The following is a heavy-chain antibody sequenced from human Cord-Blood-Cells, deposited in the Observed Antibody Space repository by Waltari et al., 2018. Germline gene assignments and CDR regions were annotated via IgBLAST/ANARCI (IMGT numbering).Heavy chain of an antibody. J-gene: IGHJ4*02. V-gene: IGHV1-2*02. CDR3: ASLAAAGKDY. CDR1: GYTFTRYS. D-gene: IGHD6-13*01. Sequence: QVQLVQSGAEVKKPGSSVKVSCKASGYTFTRYSMTWVRQAPGQGLEWKGWINPNSGGTNYAQKFQGRVTMTRDTSISTAYMELSRLRSDDTAVDYCASLAAAGKDYWGQGTLVTVSS. CDR2: INPNSGGT.